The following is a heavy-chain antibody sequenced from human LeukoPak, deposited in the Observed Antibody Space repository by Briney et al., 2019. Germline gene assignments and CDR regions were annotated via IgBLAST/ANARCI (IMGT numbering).Heavy chain of an antibody. J-gene: IGHJ4*02. V-gene: IGHV3-30*03. CDR3: AVSSIAVAGAFDY. CDR1: GFTFSSYG. CDR2: ISYDGSNK. D-gene: IGHD6-19*01. Sequence: GGSLRLSCAASGFTFSSYGMHWVRQAPGKGLEWVAVISYDGSNKYYADSVKGRFTISRDNSKNTLYLQMNSLRAEDTAVYYCAVSSIAVAGAFDYWGQGTLVTVSS.